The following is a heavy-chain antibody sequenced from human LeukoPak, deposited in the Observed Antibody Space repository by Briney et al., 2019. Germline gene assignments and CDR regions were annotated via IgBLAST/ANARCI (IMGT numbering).Heavy chain of an antibody. D-gene: IGHD3-10*01. Sequence: SETLSLTCSVSGASATSGGFYWGWLRQSPGKGLEWIATIYYTGSTYYDPSLKSRVTISIDTSKNQFSLNVRSVSAADTAVYYCARHSGSGSLSRPFDPWGQGTLVTVSS. J-gene: IGHJ5*02. CDR2: IYYTGST. V-gene: IGHV4-39*01. CDR3: ARHSGSGSLSRPFDP. CDR1: GASATSGGFY.